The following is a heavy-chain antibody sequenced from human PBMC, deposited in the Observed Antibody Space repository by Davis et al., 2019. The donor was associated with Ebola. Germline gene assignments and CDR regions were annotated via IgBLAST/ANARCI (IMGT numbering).Heavy chain of an antibody. CDR2: IDPSDSHT. J-gene: IGHJ4*02. Sequence: GESLKISCKGSGYSFTSYWISWVRQMPGKGLEWMGRIDPSDSHTIYSPSFQGHVTISADKSIGTAYLQWSSLKASDTAMYYCARRIRGVTIPKAFDSWGQGTLVTVSS. D-gene: IGHD3-10*01. CDR3: ARRIRGVTIPKAFDS. CDR1: GYSFTSYW. V-gene: IGHV5-10-1*01.